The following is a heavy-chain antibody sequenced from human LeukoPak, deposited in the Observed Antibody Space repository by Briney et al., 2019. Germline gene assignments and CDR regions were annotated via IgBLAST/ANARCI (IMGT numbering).Heavy chain of an antibody. CDR1: GYTFTGYY. Sequence: ASVKVSCKVSGYTFTGYYMHWVRQAPGQGLEWMGWINPNSGDTNYAQKFQGRVAMTRDTSISTAYMELSRLRSDDTAVYYCASDRDYYGSGSGGMDVWGQGTTVTVSS. CDR3: ASDRDYYGSGSGGMDV. J-gene: IGHJ6*02. V-gene: IGHV1-2*02. D-gene: IGHD3-10*01. CDR2: INPNSGDT.